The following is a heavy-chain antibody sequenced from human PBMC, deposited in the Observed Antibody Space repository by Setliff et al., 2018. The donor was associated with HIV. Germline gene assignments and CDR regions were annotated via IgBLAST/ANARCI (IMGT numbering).Heavy chain of an antibody. J-gene: IGHJ4*02. D-gene: IGHD3-22*01. Sequence: ASVKVSCKASGYTFTSYAMHWVRQAPGQRLEWMGWINAGNGNTKYSQKFQGRVTITRDTSASAAYMELRSLRSDDTAVYYCARDSIYDSSGPFDYWGQGTLVTVSS. CDR2: INAGNGNT. V-gene: IGHV1-3*01. CDR3: ARDSIYDSSGPFDY. CDR1: GYTFTSYA.